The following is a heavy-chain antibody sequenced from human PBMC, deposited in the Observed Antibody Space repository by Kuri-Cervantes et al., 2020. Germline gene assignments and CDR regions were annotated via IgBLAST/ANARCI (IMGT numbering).Heavy chain of an antibody. V-gene: IGHV3-30*07. Sequence: GESLKISCAASGLISSHHAVDWVRQAPGKGLEWVPIIPYDGGSKYCADSVKGRFTISRDNSKNTLYLQMNSLRAEDTAVYYCAKDHEARGYCSGGSCYRPPTALAVQYWGQGTLVTVSS. CDR2: IPYDGGSK. CDR1: GLISSHHA. D-gene: IGHD2-15*01. J-gene: IGHJ4*02. CDR3: AKDHEARGYCSGGSCYRPPTALAVQY.